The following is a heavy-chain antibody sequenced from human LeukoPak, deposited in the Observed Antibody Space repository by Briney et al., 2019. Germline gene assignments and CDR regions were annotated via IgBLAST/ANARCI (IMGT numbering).Heavy chain of an antibody. D-gene: IGHD5-18*01. Sequence: PGGSLRLSCAASGFIFSGYALTWVRQAPGKGLEWVSSISSNGGKTYYADSVKGRFTISRDNSKSTLYLQMNSLRVDDTALYYCAKGLEVQGYNYGLGYWGQGTLVTVSS. CDR2: ISSNGGKT. CDR3: AKGLEVQGYNYGLGY. CDR1: GFIFSGYA. V-gene: IGHV3-23*01. J-gene: IGHJ4*02.